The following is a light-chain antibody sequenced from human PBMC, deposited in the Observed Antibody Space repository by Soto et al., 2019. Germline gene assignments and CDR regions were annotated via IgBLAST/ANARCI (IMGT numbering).Light chain of an antibody. V-gene: IGKV3-15*01. J-gene: IGKJ5*01. CDR2: DVS. CDR3: QQYNNWPFS. Sequence: EIVLTQSPGTLSLSPGERATLTCRAGQGVTTNFAWYRQKCGQSPRLLIYDVSIRATGVPARFSATGSETDFTLTISGLQSGDSEVYFCQQYNNWPFSFGQGTRLEIK. CDR1: QGVTTN.